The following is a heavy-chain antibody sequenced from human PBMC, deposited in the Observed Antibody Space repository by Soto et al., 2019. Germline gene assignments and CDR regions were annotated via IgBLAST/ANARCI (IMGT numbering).Heavy chain of an antibody. Sequence: QVQLVQSGSEVKKPGASVKVSCRASGYTFISNAMHWVRRAPGQRLEWMGSINAANGDTKYSQTFQGRVTITRDTSASPAYMELSILRSEDTAVYYCARYRGTGWYHRDYWGQGALVIVSS. CDR3: ARYRGTGWYHRDY. CDR2: INAANGDT. CDR1: GYTFISNA. D-gene: IGHD6-19*01. J-gene: IGHJ4*02. V-gene: IGHV1-3*01.